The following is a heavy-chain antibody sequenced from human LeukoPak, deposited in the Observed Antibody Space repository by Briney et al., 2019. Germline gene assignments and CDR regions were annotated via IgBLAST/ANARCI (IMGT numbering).Heavy chain of an antibody. D-gene: IGHD3-22*01. J-gene: IGHJ3*02. CDR1: GDSISSSHW. Sequence: PSETLSLTCGVSGDSISSSHWWSWVRQPPGKGLEWIGEIYHSGTTNYNPSLKSRVTISVDKSRKQFSLKVSSVTAADTAVYYCARAPILYDSSGYYLAEDAFDIWGQGTMVTVSS. CDR3: ARAPILYDSSGYYLAEDAFDI. CDR2: IYHSGTT. V-gene: IGHV4-4*02.